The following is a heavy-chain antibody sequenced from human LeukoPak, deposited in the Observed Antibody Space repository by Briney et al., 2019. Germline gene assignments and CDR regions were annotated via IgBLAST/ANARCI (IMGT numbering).Heavy chain of an antibody. Sequence: GGSLRLSCAASGFTFSNYEINWVRQASGRGLEWISYISGSGTSIYHATSVKGRFTISRDNAKNSVYLQMNSLRAEDTAVYYCARETYYGSGSYSDFALDYWGQGTLVTVSS. CDR2: ISGSGTSI. J-gene: IGHJ4*02. CDR1: GFTFSNYE. CDR3: ARETYYGSGSYSDFALDY. D-gene: IGHD3-10*01. V-gene: IGHV3-48*03.